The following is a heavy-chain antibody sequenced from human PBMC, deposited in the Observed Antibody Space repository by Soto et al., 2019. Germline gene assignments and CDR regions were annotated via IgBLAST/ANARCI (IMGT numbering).Heavy chain of an antibody. CDR3: ARDLFRDQPSRLFDP. CDR2: INAGNGNT. V-gene: IGHV1-3*01. J-gene: IGHJ5*02. D-gene: IGHD3-3*01. CDR1: GYTFTSYA. Sequence: ASVKVSCKASGYTFTSYAMHWVRQAPGQRLEWMGWINAGNGNTKYSQKFQGRVTITRDTSASTAYMELSSLRSEDTAVYYCARDLFRDQPSRLFDPWGQGTLVTVSS.